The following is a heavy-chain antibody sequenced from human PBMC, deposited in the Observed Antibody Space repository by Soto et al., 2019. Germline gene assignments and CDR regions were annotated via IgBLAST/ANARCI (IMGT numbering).Heavy chain of an antibody. V-gene: IGHV3-21*01. CDR2: ISSSSSYI. J-gene: IGHJ4*02. Sequence: GGSLRLSCAASGFTFSSYSMNWVRQAPGKGLEWVSSISSSSSYIYYADSVKGRFTISRDNAKNSLYLQMNSLRAEDTAVYYCASGFLEWSPNYYWGQGTLVTVSS. CDR1: GFTFSSYS. D-gene: IGHD3-3*01. CDR3: ASGFLEWSPNYY.